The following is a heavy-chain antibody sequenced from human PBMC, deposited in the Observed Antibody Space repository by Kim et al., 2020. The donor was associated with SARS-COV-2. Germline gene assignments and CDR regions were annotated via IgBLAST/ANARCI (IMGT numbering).Heavy chain of an antibody. V-gene: IGHV3-30-3*01. J-gene: IGHJ6*02. Sequence: GGSLRLSCVASGFSFSIYSMHWVRQSPGKGLEWVAVILYDGSDKYYADSVKGRFTISRDDSKNTVYLQMDSLRGEDTAVYYCARNFIDYSSTYGIDVWGQGTMVTVSS. CDR2: ILYDGSDK. CDR3: ARNFIDYSSTYGIDV. CDR1: GFSFSIYS. D-gene: IGHD4-4*01.